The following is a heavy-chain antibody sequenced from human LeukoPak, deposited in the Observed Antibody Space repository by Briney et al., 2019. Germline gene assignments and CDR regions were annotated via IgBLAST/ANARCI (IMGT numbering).Heavy chain of an antibody. V-gene: IGHV4-34*01. Sequence: PSETLPLTCAVYGGSFSGYYWSWIRQPPGKGLEWIGEINHSGSTNYNPSLKSRVTISVDTSKNQFSLKLSSVTAADTAVYYCARGRGDFWSGYRVPPFDPWGQGTLVTVSS. CDR3: ARGRGDFWSGYRVPPFDP. D-gene: IGHD3-3*01. CDR1: GGSFSGYY. J-gene: IGHJ5*02. CDR2: INHSGST.